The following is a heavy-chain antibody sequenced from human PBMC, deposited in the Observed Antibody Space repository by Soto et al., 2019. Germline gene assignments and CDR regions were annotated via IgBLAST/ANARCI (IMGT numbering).Heavy chain of an antibody. D-gene: IGHD3-10*01. CDR2: VYSGGST. CDR3: ARDFSGKNDAFDI. V-gene: IGHV3-66*01. CDR1: GFNVTTKY. J-gene: IGHJ3*02. Sequence: EVQLVDSGGGLVQPGGSLRLSCAASGFNVTTKYMSWVRQPPGKGLEWVSVVYSGGSTYYADSVKGRFTVSRDNSKNTLYLQMNSLRAEDTAVYYCARDFSGKNDAFDILGQGTVVTVSS.